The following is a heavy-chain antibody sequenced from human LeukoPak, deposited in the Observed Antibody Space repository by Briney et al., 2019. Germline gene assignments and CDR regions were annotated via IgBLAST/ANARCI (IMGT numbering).Heavy chain of an antibody. J-gene: IGHJ4*02. D-gene: IGHD6-6*01. V-gene: IGHV1-18*01. Sequence: ASVKVSCKTSGYTFTHYDINWVRQDPGQGVEWMGWISATNGHTNYAQKFQSRVTMTTDTSTTTAYMELRGLRSDDTAMYYCARGPSTVATRQVFWGQGTLVTVSS. CDR3: ARGPSTVATRQVF. CDR1: GYTFTHYD. CDR2: ISATNGHT.